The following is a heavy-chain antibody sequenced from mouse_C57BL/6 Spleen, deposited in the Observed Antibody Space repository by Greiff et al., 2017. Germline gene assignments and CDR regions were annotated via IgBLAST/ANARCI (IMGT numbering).Heavy chain of an antibody. CDR1: GFTFSDYG. CDR2: ISSGSSTI. CDR3: ATETGTVFEY. V-gene: IGHV5-17*01. J-gene: IGHJ2*01. Sequence: EVKLMESGGGLVKPGGSLKLSCAASGFTFSDYGMHWVRQAPEKGLEWVAYISSGSSTIYYADTVKGRFTISRDNAKNTLFLQMTSLRSEDTAMYYCATETGTVFEYWGQGTTLTVSS. D-gene: IGHD4-1*01.